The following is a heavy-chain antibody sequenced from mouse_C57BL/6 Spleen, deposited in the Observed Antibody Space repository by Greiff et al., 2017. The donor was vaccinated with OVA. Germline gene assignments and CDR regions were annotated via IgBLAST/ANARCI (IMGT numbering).Heavy chain of an antibody. V-gene: IGHV1-80*01. CDR2: IYPGDGDT. CDR1: GYAFSSYW. J-gene: IGHJ4*01. Sequence: VKLMESGAELVKPGASVKISCKASGYAFSSYWMNWVKQRPGKGLEWIGQIYPGDGDTTYNGKFKGKATLTADKSSSTAYMQLSSLTSEESAVYFCARSRDDGYLYAMDYWGQGTSVTVSS. CDR3: ARSRDDGYLYAMDY. D-gene: IGHD2-3*01.